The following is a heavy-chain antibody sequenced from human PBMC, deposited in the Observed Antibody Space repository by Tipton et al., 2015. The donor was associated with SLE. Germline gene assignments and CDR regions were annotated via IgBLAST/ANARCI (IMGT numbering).Heavy chain of an antibody. D-gene: IGHD3/OR15-3a*01. J-gene: IGHJ5*02. CDR3: ARTSLGFNFWTGAPFDP. CDR1: GGSISSGSYY. V-gene: IGHV4-61*02. Sequence: TLSLTCTVSGGSISSGSYYWSWIRQPAGKGLEWIGRIYTSGSTNYNPSLKSRLTISVDTSRNQFSLNLNSLTAADTAVYFCARTSLGFNFWTGAPFDPWGQGTPVTVSS. CDR2: IYTSGST.